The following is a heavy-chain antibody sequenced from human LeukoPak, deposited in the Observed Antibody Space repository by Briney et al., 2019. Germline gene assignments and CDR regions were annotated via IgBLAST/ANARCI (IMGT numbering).Heavy chain of an antibody. CDR1: GFTFSDHY. Sequence: GGSLRLSCAASGFTFSDHYMDWVRQAPGKGLEWVGRTRNKANSYTTEYAASVKGRFTISRDDSMNSLYLQMNSLKTEDTAVYYCAREVAAAGTRSRPLDYWGQGTLVTVSS. CDR3: AREVAAAGTRSRPLDY. J-gene: IGHJ4*02. CDR2: TRNKANSYTT. V-gene: IGHV3-72*01. D-gene: IGHD6-13*01.